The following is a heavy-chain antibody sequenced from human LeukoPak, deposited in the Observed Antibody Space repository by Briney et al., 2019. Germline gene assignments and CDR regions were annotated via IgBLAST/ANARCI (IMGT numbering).Heavy chain of an antibody. V-gene: IGHV3-7*01. J-gene: IGHJ4*02. CDR1: GFTFSTLA. CDR3: ARAHYDFWSGYPLDY. D-gene: IGHD3-3*01. Sequence: GGSLRLSCAASGFTFSTLAMSWVRQAPGKGLEWVANIKQDGSEKYYVDSVKGRFTISRDNAKNSLYLQMNSLRAEDTAVYYYARAHYDFWSGYPLDYWGQGTLVTVSS. CDR2: IKQDGSEK.